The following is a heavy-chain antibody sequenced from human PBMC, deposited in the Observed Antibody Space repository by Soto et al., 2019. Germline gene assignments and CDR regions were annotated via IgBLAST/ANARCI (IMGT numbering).Heavy chain of an antibody. V-gene: IGHV1-8*01. CDR3: ARGVTMVRGVISPVGMDV. D-gene: IGHD3-10*01. CDR1: GYTFTSYD. Sequence: SGKVSCKASGYTFTSYDINWVRQATGQGLEWMGWMNPNSGNTGYAQKFQGRVTMTRNTSISTAYMELSSLRSEDTAVYYCARGVTMVRGVISPVGMDVWGQGTTVTVSS. CDR2: MNPNSGNT. J-gene: IGHJ6*02.